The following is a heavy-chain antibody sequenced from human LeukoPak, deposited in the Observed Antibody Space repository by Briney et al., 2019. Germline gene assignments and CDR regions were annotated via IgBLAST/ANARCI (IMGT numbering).Heavy chain of an antibody. D-gene: IGHD3-9*01. CDR1: GFTFSSYS. J-gene: IGHJ4*02. CDR3: ARGGMGSYDILTGHFDY. Sequence: GGSLRLSCAASGFTFSSYSMNWVRQAPGKGLEWVSSISSSSSYIYYADSVKGRFTISRDNAKNSLYLQMNSLRAEDTAVYYCARGGMGSYDILTGHFDYWGQGTLVTVSS. CDR2: ISSSSSYI. V-gene: IGHV3-21*01.